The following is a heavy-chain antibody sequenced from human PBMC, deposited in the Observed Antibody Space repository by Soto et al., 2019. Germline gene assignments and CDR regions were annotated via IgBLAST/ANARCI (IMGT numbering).Heavy chain of an antibody. D-gene: IGHD2-2*01. Sequence: SETLSLTCSVSGDSIGRSSDNWGWIRQSPGEGLEWIASITNNGGTQYNPSLKSRVTIFVDTSKNEFSLKVTSVTAADTGVYFCASRYAPSEFDHWGQGSLVTVSS. V-gene: IGHV4-39*01. CDR1: GDSIGRSSDN. J-gene: IGHJ4*02. CDR2: ITNNGGT. CDR3: ASRYAPSEFDH.